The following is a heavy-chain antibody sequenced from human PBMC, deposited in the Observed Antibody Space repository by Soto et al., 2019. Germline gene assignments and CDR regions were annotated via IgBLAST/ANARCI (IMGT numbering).Heavy chain of an antibody. V-gene: IGHV3-21*01. J-gene: IGHJ4*02. CDR2: ISSSSTYI. CDR3: ARVGYYGSGSMGFPFDY. CDR1: GFTFSSYS. Sequence: VGSLRLSCAASGFTFSSYSMNWVRQAPGKGLEWVSSISSSSTYIYYADSVKGRFTNSRDNAKNSLYLQMNSLRAEDTAVYYCARVGYYGSGSMGFPFDYWGQGTLVTVSS. D-gene: IGHD3-10*01.